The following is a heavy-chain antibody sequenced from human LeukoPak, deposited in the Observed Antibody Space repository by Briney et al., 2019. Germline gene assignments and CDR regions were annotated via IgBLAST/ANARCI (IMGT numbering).Heavy chain of an antibody. CDR2: INPNSGGT. CDR1: GYTFTGYY. CDR3: ARDIGSGSYSSDS. J-gene: IGHJ5*01. V-gene: IGHV1-2*02. Sequence: ASVKVSCKASGYTFTGYYMHWVRQAPGQGLEWMGWINPNSGGTNYAQKFQGRVTMTRDTSISTAYMELSRLRSDDRAVYYCARDIGSGSYSSDSWGQGTLVTVSS. D-gene: IGHD3-10*01.